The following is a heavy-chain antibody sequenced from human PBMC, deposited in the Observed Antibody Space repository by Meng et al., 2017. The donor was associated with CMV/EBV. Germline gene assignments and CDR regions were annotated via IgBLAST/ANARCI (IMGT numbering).Heavy chain of an antibody. J-gene: IGHJ4*02. CDR2: IYYSGST. D-gene: IGHD2-2*02. V-gene: IGHV4-61*01. CDR3: VSLYCTSTSCYNDY. CDR1: GGSVSSGSYY. Sequence: SETLSLTCTVSGGSVSSGSYYWSWIRQPPGKGLEWIGYIYYSGSTNYNPSLKSRVTISVDTSKNQFSLKLSSVTAADTAVYYCVSLYCTSTSCYNDYWGQGTLVTVSS.